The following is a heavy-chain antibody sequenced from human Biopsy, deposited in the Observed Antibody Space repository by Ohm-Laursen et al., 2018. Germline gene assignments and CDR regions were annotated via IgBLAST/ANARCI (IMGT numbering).Heavy chain of an antibody. D-gene: IGHD3-3*01. CDR2: IYTIGDT. Sequence: SETLSLTCTVSGASMTGYFWTWVRQPAGKGLEWIGHIYTIGDTTYNPSLERQVTMSLDTSKNHFSLRMTSLTAADTAVYFCAREDEGLLRALDLWGQGTMVTVSS. V-gene: IGHV4-4*07. J-gene: IGHJ3*01. CDR3: AREDEGLLRALDL. CDR1: GASMTGYF.